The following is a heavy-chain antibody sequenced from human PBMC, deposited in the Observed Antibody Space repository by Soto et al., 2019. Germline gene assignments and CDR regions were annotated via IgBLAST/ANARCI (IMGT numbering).Heavy chain of an antibody. V-gene: IGHV1-69*02. CDR2: IIPILGIA. Sequence: QVQLVQSGAAVKKPGSSVKVSCKASGGTFSSYTISWVRQAPGQGLEWMGRIIPILGIANYAQKFQGRVTITADKSTSTAYMELSSLRSEDTAVYYCARSVAAAGPSYFDYWGQGTLVTVSS. CDR3: ARSVAAAGPSYFDY. CDR1: GGTFSSYT. D-gene: IGHD6-13*01. J-gene: IGHJ4*02.